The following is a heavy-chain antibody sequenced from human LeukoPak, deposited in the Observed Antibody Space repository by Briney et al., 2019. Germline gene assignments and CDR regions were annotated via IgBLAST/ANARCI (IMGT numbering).Heavy chain of an antibody. CDR2: IYTSGST. J-gene: IGHJ6*02. D-gene: IGHD3-22*01. CDR1: GGSISSYY. V-gene: IGHV4-4*07. Sequence: PSETLSLTCTVSGGSISSYYWSWIRQPAGKGLEWIGRIYTSGSTNYNPSLKSRVTMSVDTSKNQFSLKLSSVTAADTAVYYCARDGYYDSRSGPAQHYYYGMDVWGQGTTVTVSS. CDR3: ARDGYYDSRSGPAQHYYYGMDV.